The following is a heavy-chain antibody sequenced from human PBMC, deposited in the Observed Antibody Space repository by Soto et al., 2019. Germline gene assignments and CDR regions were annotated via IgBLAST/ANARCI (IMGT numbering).Heavy chain of an antibody. Sequence: QVQLVESGGGVVQPGRSLRLSCAASGFTFSSYGMHWVRQAPGKGLEWVAVIWYDGSNKYYAESVKGRFTISRDNSKNTLYLQMNRLRSEDTAVYYRARDEGYTMDYWGQGTLVTVSS. J-gene: IGHJ4*02. V-gene: IGHV3-33*01. CDR3: ARDEGYTMDY. CDR1: GFTFSSYG. D-gene: IGHD6-13*01. CDR2: IWYDGSNK.